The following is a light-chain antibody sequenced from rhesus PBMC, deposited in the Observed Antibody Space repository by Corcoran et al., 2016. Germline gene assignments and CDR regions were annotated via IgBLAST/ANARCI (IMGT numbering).Light chain of an antibody. CDR1: QGISHY. CDR3: QQHKSYPLT. J-gene: IGKJ4*01. CDR2: YAS. V-gene: IGKV1S14*01. Sequence: DIQMTQSPSSLSASVGDTVTITCRASQGISHYLAWYQQKPGKAPEPLIYYASNLESGDPSRFSGSGASTDDKLTISSQKPEDFATYNCQQHKSYPLTFGGEANVELK.